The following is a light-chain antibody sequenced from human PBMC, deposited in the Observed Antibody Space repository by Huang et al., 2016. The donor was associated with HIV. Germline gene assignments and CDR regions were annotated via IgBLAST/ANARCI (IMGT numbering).Light chain of an antibody. CDR1: QDISNE. J-gene: IGKJ1*01. Sequence: DIQMTQSPSSLSASVGERVTITCQASQDISNELNWYKQKPGNAPKVRIYASSNLETGVPSRFSGSGSGTDFTFTISSLQPGDIATYYCQQYDNLPWTFGQGTKVEIK. V-gene: IGKV1-33*01. CDR3: QQYDNLPWT. CDR2: ASS.